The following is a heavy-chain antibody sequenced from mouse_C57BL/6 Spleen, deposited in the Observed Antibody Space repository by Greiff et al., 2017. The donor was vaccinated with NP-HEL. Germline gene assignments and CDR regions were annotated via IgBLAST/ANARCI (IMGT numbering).Heavy chain of an antibody. D-gene: IGHD1-1*01. J-gene: IGHJ3*01. CDR3: THYGSTSWFAY. CDR2: IDPEDGDT. CDR1: GFNIKDYY. V-gene: IGHV14-1*01. Sequence: VQLKESGAELVRPGASVKLSCTASGFNIKDYYMHWVKQRPEQGLEWIGRIDPEDGDTEYAPKFQGKATMTADTSSNTAYLQLSSLTSEDTAVYYCTHYGSTSWFAYWGQGTLVTVSA.